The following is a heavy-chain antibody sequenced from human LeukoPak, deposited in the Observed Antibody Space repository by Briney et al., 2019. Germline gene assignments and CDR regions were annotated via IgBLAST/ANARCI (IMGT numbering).Heavy chain of an antibody. V-gene: IGHV3-21*01. CDR1: GFAFRSYS. CDR3: ARDSLGDYGSGSYWYYYGMDV. CDR2: ISSSSSYI. D-gene: IGHD3-10*01. J-gene: IGHJ6*02. Sequence: GGSLRPSCAACGFAFRSYSMNWVRQAPGKRLEWVSSISSSSSYIYYADSVKGRLTISRDNAKNSLYLQMNSLRAEDTAVYYCARDSLGDYGSGSYWYYYGMDVWGQGTTVTVSS.